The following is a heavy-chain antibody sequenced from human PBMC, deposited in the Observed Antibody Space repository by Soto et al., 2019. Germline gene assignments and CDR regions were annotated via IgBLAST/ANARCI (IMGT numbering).Heavy chain of an antibody. D-gene: IGHD2-2*01. CDR2: IIPIFGTA. J-gene: IGHJ3*02. CDR3: ARNLWGCRSTSCYHDAFDI. V-gene: IGHV1-69*05. CDR1: GGTFSSYA. Sequence: SVKVSCKASGGTFSSYAISWVRQAPGQGLEWMGGIIPIFGTANYAQKFQGRVTMTTDASTSTAYMELSSLRSEDTAVYYCARNLWGCRSTSCYHDAFDIWGQGTMVTVSS.